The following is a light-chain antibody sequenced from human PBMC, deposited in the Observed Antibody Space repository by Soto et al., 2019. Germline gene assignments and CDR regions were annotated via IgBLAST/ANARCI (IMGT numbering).Light chain of an antibody. CDR1: QSVSGY. Sequence: EIVMTQSPATLFLSPGERATLSCRASQSVSGYLAWYQQKPGQAPRLLMYDASNRATGIPARFSGSGSGTDFTLTISSLEPEDFAVYYCQQRSNWPSTFGGGTKVEIK. CDR2: DAS. V-gene: IGKV3-11*01. J-gene: IGKJ4*01. CDR3: QQRSNWPST.